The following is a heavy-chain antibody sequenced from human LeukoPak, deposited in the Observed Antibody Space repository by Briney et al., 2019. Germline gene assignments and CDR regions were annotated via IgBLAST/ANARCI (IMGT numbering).Heavy chain of an antibody. V-gene: IGHV1-69*04. CDR2: IIPILGIA. D-gene: IGHD2-2*01. CDR1: GGTFTSYA. Sequence: SVKVSCKASGGTFTSYAISWVRQAPGQGLEWMGRIIPILGIADYAQKFQGRVTITADKSTSTAYMELSSLRSEDTAVYYCARGARGYCSSTSCPLGYYYYYYGMDVWGQGTTVTVSS. CDR3: ARGARGYCSSTSCPLGYYYYYYGMDV. J-gene: IGHJ6*02.